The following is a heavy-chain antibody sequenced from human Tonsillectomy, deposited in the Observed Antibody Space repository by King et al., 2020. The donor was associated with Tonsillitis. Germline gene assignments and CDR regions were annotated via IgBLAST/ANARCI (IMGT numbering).Heavy chain of an antibody. J-gene: IGHJ4*01. CDR3: AGLLRGGDILTSLDY. CDR1: GYSFTSYW. V-gene: IGHV5-51*01. D-gene: IGHD3-9*01. Sequence: EVQLVESGAEVKKPGESLKISCKGSGYSFTSYWIGWVRQITGKGLEWMGSIYPGDSDTRYRPYFQGRVTISADKSISTAYLQWSSLKASDTAMYYCAGLLRGGDILTSLDYWGQGTLVTVSS. CDR2: IYPGDSDT.